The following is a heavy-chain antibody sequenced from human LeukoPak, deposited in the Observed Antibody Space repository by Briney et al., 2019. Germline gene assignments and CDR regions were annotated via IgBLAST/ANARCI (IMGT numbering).Heavy chain of an antibody. CDR2: IYYSGST. J-gene: IGHJ5*02. CDR1: GGSISSYY. V-gene: IGHV4-59*01. D-gene: IGHD2-2*01. Sequence: MPSETLSLTCTVSGGSISSYYWSWIRQPPGKGLEWIGYIYYSGSTNYDPSLKSRVTISVDTSKNQFSLKLSSVTAADTAVYYCARLGCSSTSCYLDMFLDPWGQGTVVTVSS. CDR3: ARLGCSSTSCYLDMFLDP.